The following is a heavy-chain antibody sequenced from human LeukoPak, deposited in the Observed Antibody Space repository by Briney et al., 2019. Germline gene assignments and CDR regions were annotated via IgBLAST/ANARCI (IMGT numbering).Heavy chain of an antibody. D-gene: IGHD3-22*01. Sequence: PGGSLRLSCAASGFTFSSYGMHWVRQAPGKGLEWVAVISYDGSNKYYADSVQGRLTISRDNSRNTVDLQMNSLRAEDTAIYYCAKATLNYYDSSGYHWTNAFDIWGQGTMVTVSS. J-gene: IGHJ3*02. CDR3: AKATLNYYDSSGYHWTNAFDI. V-gene: IGHV3-30*18. CDR1: GFTFSSYG. CDR2: ISYDGSNK.